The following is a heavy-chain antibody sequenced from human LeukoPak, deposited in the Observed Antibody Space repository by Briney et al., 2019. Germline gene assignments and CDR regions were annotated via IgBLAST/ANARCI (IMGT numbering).Heavy chain of an antibody. V-gene: IGHV4-39*07. CDR3: ARTRQRIAVAGTSPYAFDI. Sequence: SETLSLTCTVSGDSISSSRSYWGWIRQPPGKGLEWIGSIYYSGSTYYNTSLKSRVTISVDTSKNQFSLKLSSVTAADTAVYYCARTRQRIAVAGTSPYAFDIWGQGTMVTVSS. CDR1: GDSISSSRSY. CDR2: IYYSGST. D-gene: IGHD6-19*01. J-gene: IGHJ3*02.